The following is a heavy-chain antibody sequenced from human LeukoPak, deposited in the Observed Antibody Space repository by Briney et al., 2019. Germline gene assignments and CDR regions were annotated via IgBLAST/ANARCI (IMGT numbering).Heavy chain of an antibody. D-gene: IGHD5-18*01. V-gene: IGHV3-23*01. CDR2: ISGSGGST. CDR1: GFTFSSYA. Sequence: TGRSLRLSCAASGFTFSSYAMSWVRQAPGKGLEWVSAISGSGGSTYYADSVKGRFTISRDNSKNTLYLQMNSLRAEDTAVYYCAKDRYAGYSYGYLDYWGQGTLVTVSS. CDR3: AKDRYAGYSYGYLDY. J-gene: IGHJ4*02.